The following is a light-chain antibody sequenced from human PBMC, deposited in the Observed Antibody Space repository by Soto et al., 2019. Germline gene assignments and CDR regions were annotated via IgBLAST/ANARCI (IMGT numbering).Light chain of an antibody. CDR1: QALSNY. Sequence: DIQLTQSPSVLSASVGDTVTITCRASQALSNYLAWYQQKPGKAPDLLIYSASTLHSGVPSRFSGSGSETEFSLTIRALQPEDFATYYCQQLSRYPLTFGGGTKGDI. J-gene: IGKJ4*01. V-gene: IGKV1-9*01. CDR3: QQLSRYPLT. CDR2: SAS.